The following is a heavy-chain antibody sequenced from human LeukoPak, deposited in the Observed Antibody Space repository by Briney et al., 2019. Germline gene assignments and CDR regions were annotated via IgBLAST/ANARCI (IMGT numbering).Heavy chain of an antibody. CDR2: INPNSGGT. CDR1: GYTFTGYY. CDR3: ARWLPGYCSSTSCPYNWFDP. D-gene: IGHD2-2*01. J-gene: IGHJ5*02. Sequence: ASVRVSCKASGYTFTGYYMHWVRQAPGQGLEWMGWINPNSGGTNYAQKVQGRVTMTRATSITTAYMELSRLRSDDTAVYYCARWLPGYCSSTSCPYNWFDPWGQGTLVTVSS. V-gene: IGHV1-2*02.